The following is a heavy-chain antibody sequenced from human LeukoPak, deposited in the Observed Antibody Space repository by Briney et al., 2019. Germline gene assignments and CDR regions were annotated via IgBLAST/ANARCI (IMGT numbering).Heavy chain of an antibody. D-gene: IGHD3-16*01. CDR3: ARINLPYASYYYYGMDV. CDR1: GYTFTSYG. V-gene: IGHV1-18*01. Sequence: GASVKVSCKASGYTFTSYGISWGRQAPGQGLEWMGWISAYNGNTNYAQKLQGRVTMTTDTSTSTAYMELRSLRSDDTAVYYCARINLPYASYYYYGMDVWGQGTTVTVSS. CDR2: ISAYNGNT. J-gene: IGHJ6*02.